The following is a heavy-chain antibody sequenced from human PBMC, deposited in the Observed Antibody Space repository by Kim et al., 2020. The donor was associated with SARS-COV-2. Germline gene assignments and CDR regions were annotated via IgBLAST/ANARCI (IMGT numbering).Heavy chain of an antibody. Sequence: GGSLRLSCAASGFTFSTYAMSWVRQAPGKGLEWVSTISGTGGSTYSADSVKGRFTISRDNSKNTLYLQMNSLRAEDTAVYSCAKGNQPSGSYYPFDYWGQGTLVTVSS. V-gene: IGHV3-23*01. CDR2: ISGTGGST. CDR3: AKGNQPSGSYYPFDY. D-gene: IGHD1-26*01. CDR1: GFTFSTYA. J-gene: IGHJ4*02.